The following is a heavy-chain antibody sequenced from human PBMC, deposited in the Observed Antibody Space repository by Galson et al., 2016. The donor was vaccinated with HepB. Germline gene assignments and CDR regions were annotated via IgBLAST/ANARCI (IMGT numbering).Heavy chain of an antibody. CDR2: VSDDGTHT. CDR1: GLSFTKYD. CDR3: ARSSSCSTINCFLPFDA. Sequence: SLRLSCAASGLSFTKYDMHWVRQATGKGLEWVAIVSDDGTHTDYADSVKGRFTISRDNSKNTLYLQMNSLKAEDTSMYHCARSSSCSTINCFLPFDAWGLGTLVTVSS. V-gene: IGHV3-30-3*01. J-gene: IGHJ5*02. D-gene: IGHD2-2*01.